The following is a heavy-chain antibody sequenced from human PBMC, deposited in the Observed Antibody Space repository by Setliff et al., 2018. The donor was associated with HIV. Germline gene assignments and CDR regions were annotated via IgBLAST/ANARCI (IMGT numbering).Heavy chain of an antibody. CDR1: GGSMSTYY. CDR2: VYTSGST. D-gene: IGHD2-15*01. Sequence: PSETLSLTCSVSGGSMSTYYWSWIRQPAGKRLEWTGRVYTSGSTIYNPSLRSRVTMSVDTSKSQFSLKLNSVAAADTAVYYCARVFPPIRGAPFGTPPGAFDIWGQGTMVTVSS. CDR3: ARVFPPIRGAPFGTPPGAFDI. V-gene: IGHV4-4*07. J-gene: IGHJ3*02.